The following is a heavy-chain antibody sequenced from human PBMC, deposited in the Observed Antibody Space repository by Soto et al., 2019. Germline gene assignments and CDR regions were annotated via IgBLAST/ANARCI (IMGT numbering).Heavy chain of an antibody. CDR3: AMRDGYNHPEGMDV. Sequence: QVQLVQSGAEVKKPGSSVKVSCKASGGTFSSYAISWVRQAPGHGLEWKGGIIPIFGTANYALKFQGRVTITADDSTSTAYRELSSLRSEDTAVYYCAMRDGYNHPEGMDVWGQGTTVTVSS. V-gene: IGHV1-69*01. CDR2: IIPIFGTA. CDR1: GGTFSSYA. D-gene: IGHD5-12*01. J-gene: IGHJ6*02.